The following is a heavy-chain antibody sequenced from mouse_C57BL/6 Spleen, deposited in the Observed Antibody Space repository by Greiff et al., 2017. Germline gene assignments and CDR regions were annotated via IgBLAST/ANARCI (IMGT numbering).Heavy chain of an antibody. Sequence: VQLQQSGAELVKPGASVKISCKASGYAFSSYWMNWVKQRPGKGLEWIGQIYPGDGDTNYHGKFKGKDTLTADKSSSTAYMQLSSLTSEDSAVYFCARSMITKFYDYWGQGTTLTVSS. D-gene: IGHD2-4*01. V-gene: IGHV1-80*01. J-gene: IGHJ2*01. CDR3: ARSMITKFYDY. CDR2: IYPGDGDT. CDR1: GYAFSSYW.